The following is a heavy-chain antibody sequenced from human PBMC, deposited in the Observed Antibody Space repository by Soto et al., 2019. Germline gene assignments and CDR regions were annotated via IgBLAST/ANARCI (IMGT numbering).Heavy chain of an antibody. CDR3: ARVSGYFDY. D-gene: IGHD2-8*02. CDR2: IYYSGST. CDR1: GGSISSSSYY. J-gene: IGHJ4*02. Sequence: SETLSLTCTVSGGSISSSSYYWGWIRQPPGKGLEWIGSIYYSGSTYYNPSLKSRVTISVDKSKTHFSLKLSSVTSADTAVYYCARVSGYFDYWGQGTLVTVSS. V-gene: IGHV4-39*07.